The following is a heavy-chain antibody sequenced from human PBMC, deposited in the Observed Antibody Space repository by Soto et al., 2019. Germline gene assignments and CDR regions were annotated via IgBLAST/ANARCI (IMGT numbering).Heavy chain of an antibody. CDR2: IIPIFGTA. CDR3: ARPQLGAYYYYGMDV. D-gene: IGHD6-6*01. J-gene: IGHJ6*02. CDR1: GGTFSSYA. Sequence: SVKVSCKASGGTFSSYAISWVRQAPGQGLEWMGGIIPIFGTANYAQKFQGRVTITADKSTSTAYMELSSLRSEDTAVYYCARPQLGAYYYYGMDVWVQGTPVTVSS. V-gene: IGHV1-69*06.